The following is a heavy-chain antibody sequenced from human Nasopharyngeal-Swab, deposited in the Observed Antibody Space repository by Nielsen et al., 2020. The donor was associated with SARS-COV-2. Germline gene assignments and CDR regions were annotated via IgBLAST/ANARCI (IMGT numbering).Heavy chain of an antibody. V-gene: IGHV3-23*01. CDR1: GITFSRYA. J-gene: IGHJ4*02. Sequence: GESLKISCAASGITFSRYAMSWGRQAPGKGVEWVSTISGSGSSTYYAGSVKGRFTISRDNSKNTLYLQINRLRAEDTAVYYCAKGDSAAGSSSDYWGQGTLVTVSS. CDR3: AKGDSAAGSSSDY. CDR2: ISGSGSST. D-gene: IGHD6-13*01.